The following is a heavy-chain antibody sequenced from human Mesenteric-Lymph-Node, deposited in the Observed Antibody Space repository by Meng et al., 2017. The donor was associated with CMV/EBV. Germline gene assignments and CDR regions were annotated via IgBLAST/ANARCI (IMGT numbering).Heavy chain of an antibody. V-gene: IGHV3-33*06. CDR1: GFTFSSYG. D-gene: IGHD6-19*01. CDR3: AKAVAGTSYLYYGMDV. CDR2: IWYDGSNK. Sequence: GESLKISCAASGFTFSSYGMHWVRQAPGKGLEWVAVIWYDGSNKYYADSVKGRFTISRDNSKNTLYLQMNSLRAEDTAVYYCAKAVAGTSYLYYGMDVWGQGTTVTVSS. J-gene: IGHJ6*02.